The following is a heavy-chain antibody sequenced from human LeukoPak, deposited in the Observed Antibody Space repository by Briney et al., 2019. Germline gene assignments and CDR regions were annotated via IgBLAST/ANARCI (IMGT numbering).Heavy chain of an antibody. CDR2: IYYSGST. CDR1: GGSISSYY. J-gene: IGHJ1*01. V-gene: IGHV4-59*01. Sequence: SETLSLTCTVSGGSISSYYWSWIRQPPGKGLEWIGYIYYSGSTNYNPSLESRVTISVDTSKNQFSLKLSSVTAADTAVYYCASATVVVAATASFEYFQHWGQGTLVTVSS. D-gene: IGHD2-15*01. CDR3: ASATVVVAATASFEYFQH.